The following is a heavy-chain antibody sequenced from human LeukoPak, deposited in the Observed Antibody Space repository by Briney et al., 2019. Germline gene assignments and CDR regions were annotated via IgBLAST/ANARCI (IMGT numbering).Heavy chain of an antibody. CDR2: ISSSGSNI. CDR3: ARGISDY. V-gene: IGHV3-48*03. J-gene: IGHJ4*02. CDR1: GFPFSRYE. Sequence: GGSLRLSCAASGFPFSRYEMNWVRQAPGKGLEGVSYISSSGSNIYYADSVKGRFTVSRDNAKNSLYLQMNSLRAEDTAVYYCARGISDYGGQGTLVTVS.